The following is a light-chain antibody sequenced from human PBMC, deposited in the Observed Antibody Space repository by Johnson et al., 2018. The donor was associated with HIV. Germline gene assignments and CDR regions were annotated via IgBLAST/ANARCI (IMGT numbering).Light chain of an antibody. CDR2: DNN. CDR1: SSNIGNNY. J-gene: IGLJ1*01. V-gene: IGLV1-51*01. Sequence: QSVLTQPPSVSAAPGQKVTISCSGSSSNIGNNYVSWYQHLPGRAPKLLIYDNNKRPSGIPDRFSGSKSGTSATLGITGLRTGDEADYYCGTWDSSLSAGVFGTGTKATVL. CDR3: GTWDSSLSAGV.